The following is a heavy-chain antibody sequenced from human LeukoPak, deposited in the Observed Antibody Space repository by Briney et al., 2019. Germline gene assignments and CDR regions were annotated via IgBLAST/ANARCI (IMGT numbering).Heavy chain of an antibody. CDR2: IYYSGST. CDR3: ARVLQPYYYYMDV. D-gene: IGHD4-11*01. CDR1: GGSISSGDYY. J-gene: IGHJ6*03. V-gene: IGHV4-61*08. Sequence: SETLSLTCTVSGGSISSGDYYWSWIRQPPGKGLEWIGYIYYSGSTNYNPSLKSRVTISVDTSKNQFSLKLSSVTAADTAVYYCARVLQPYYYYMDVWGKGTTVTVSS.